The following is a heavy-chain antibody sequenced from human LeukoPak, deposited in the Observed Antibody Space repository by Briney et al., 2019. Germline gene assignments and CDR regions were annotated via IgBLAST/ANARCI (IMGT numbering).Heavy chain of an antibody. CDR1: GFTFDDYD. V-gene: IGHV3-43*02. CDR3: AKEYCSTTTCYLSRPLAY. D-gene: IGHD2-2*01. CDR2: ISGDGGST. Sequence: GGSLGLSCAASGFTFDDYDMHWVRQAPGKGLEWVSLISGDGGSTYYADSVRGRFTISRDNSKNSLYLQMNSLRTEDTALYYCAKEYCSTTTCYLSRPLAYWGQGTLVTVSS. J-gene: IGHJ4*02.